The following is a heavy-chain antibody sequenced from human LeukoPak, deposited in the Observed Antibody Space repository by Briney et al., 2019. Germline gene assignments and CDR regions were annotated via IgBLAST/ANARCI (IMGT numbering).Heavy chain of an antibody. V-gene: IGHV1-18*01. CDR3: ARDNRVGGYYYDSSGYS. D-gene: IGHD3-22*01. CDR2: ISAYNGNT. J-gene: IGHJ5*02. CDR1: GYSFTNYG. Sequence: GASLKVSCKASGYSFTNYGFTWVRQAPGQGLEWMGWISAYNGNTNYAQKLQGRVTMTTDTSTSTAYMELRSLRSDDTAVYYCARDNRVGGYYYDSSGYSWGQGTLVTVSS.